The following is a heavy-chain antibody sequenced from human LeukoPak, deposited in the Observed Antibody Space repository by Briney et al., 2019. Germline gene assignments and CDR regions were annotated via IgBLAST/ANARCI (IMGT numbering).Heavy chain of an antibody. J-gene: IGHJ4*02. CDR3: ARYGSYPEAFDY. CDR2: IRSSGNTI. Sequence: GGSLRLSCAASGFTFSSYNMNWVRQAPGKGLEWVSYIRSSGNTIYYADSVKGRFTISRHNAKNSVYLQMNSLRDEDTAVYYCARYGSYPEAFDYWGQGTLVTVSS. CDR1: GFTFSSYN. V-gene: IGHV3-48*02. D-gene: IGHD1-26*01.